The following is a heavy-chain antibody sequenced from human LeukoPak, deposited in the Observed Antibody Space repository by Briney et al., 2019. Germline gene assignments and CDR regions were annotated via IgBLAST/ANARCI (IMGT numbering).Heavy chain of an antibody. CDR2: INPNSGGT. J-gene: IGHJ5*02. CDR1: GYTFTGYY. V-gene: IGHV1-2*04. CDR3: ARGGFWSGYSTGRRATVDWFDP. D-gene: IGHD3-3*01. Sequence: VASVKVSCKASGYTFTGYYMHWVRQAPGQGLEWMGWINPNSGGTNYAQKFQGWVTMTRDTSISTAYMELSRLRSDDTAVYYCARGGFWSGYSTGRRATVDWFDPWGQGTLVTVSS.